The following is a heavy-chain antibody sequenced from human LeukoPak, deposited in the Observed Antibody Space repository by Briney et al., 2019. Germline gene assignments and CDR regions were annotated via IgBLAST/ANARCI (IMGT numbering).Heavy chain of an antibody. CDR1: GYTFTSYA. Sequence: ASVKVSCKASGYTFTSYAMHWVRQAPGQRLEWMGWINAGNGNTKYSQKFQGRVTITRDTSASTAYMELSSLRSEDTAVYYCARQYSSSWGYYFDYWGQGTLVTVSS. V-gene: IGHV1-3*01. CDR3: ARQYSSSWGYYFDY. CDR2: INAGNGNT. D-gene: IGHD6-13*01. J-gene: IGHJ4*02.